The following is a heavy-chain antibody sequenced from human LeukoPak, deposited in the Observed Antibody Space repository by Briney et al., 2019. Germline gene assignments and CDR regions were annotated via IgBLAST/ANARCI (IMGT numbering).Heavy chain of an antibody. Sequence: GRSLRLSCAASGFTFSSYGMHWVRQAPGKGLEWVAVISYDGSNKYYADSVKGRFTISRDNSKNTLYLQMNSLRAEDTAVYYCAELSPYWGQGTLVTVSS. V-gene: IGHV3-30*18. CDR2: ISYDGSNK. CDR3: AELSPY. D-gene: IGHD3-16*01. CDR1: GFTFSSYG. J-gene: IGHJ4*02.